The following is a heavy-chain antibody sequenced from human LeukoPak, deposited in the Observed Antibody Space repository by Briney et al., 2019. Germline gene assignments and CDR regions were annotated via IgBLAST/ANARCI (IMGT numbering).Heavy chain of an antibody. CDR3: ARDWPGVRGANNWFDP. CDR1: GGSISSYY. V-gene: IGHV4-59*12. CDR2: IYYTGAT. J-gene: IGHJ5*02. D-gene: IGHD3-10*01. Sequence: SETLSLTCTVSGGSISSYYWSWIRLPPGKGLEWIGYIYYTGATYYNPSLKSRVTISLDTSKNQFSLKLSSVTAADTAVYYCARDWPGVRGANNWFDPWGQGTLVTVSS.